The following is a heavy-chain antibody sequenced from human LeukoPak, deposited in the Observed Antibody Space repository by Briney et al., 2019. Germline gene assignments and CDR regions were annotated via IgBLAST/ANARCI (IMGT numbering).Heavy chain of an antibody. CDR1: GFTFSSTT. CDR3: AKDNRRHYTSGPNPDSLH. CDR2: ITAIDGRT. Sequence: GGSLRLSCVASGFTFSSTTMGWVRQAPGRGLEWVSSITAIDGRTYYADSVRGRFTISRDNAKNSLYLQMDSLRVEDTAFYYCAKDNRRHYTSGPNPDSLHWGQGALVTVSS. D-gene: IGHD6-19*01. V-gene: IGHV3-23*01. J-gene: IGHJ4*02.